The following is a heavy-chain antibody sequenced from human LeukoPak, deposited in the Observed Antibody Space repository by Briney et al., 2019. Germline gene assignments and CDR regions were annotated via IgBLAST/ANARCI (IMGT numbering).Heavy chain of an antibody. CDR3: ARAAQGVTLPDY. D-gene: IGHD3-10*01. V-gene: IGHV1-2*02. J-gene: IGHJ4*02. CDR1: GYTFTGYY. CDR2: INPNSGGT. Sequence: ASVKVSCKASGYTFTGYYMHWVRQAPGQGLEWMGWINPNSGGTNYAQKFQGRVTMTRDTSISTAYMELSRLRSDDTAVYYCARAAQGVTLPDYWGQGTLVTVSS.